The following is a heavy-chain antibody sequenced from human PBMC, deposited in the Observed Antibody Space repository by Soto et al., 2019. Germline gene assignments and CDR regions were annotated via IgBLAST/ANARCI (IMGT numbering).Heavy chain of an antibody. CDR2: IDPSESYT. V-gene: IGHV5-10-1*01. CDR1: GYRFTSYC. J-gene: IGHJ6*02. D-gene: IGHD3-22*01. CDR3: ARLTYASSAYSQYVAV. Sequence: GESLKSAGKGSGYRFTSYCISLVRQLPGEGLDWMWRIDPSESYTNYSPSFQGHVTLSADKSISTAYLQWSSLKASDTDMYYCARLTYASSAYSQYVAVCGQGTTVTVPS.